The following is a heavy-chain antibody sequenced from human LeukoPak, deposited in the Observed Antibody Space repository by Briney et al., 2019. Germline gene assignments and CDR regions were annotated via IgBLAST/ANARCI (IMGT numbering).Heavy chain of an antibody. CDR1: GFTFSSYA. CDR2: ISYDGSNK. Sequence: PGRSLRLSCAASGFTFSSYAMHWVRQAPGKGLEWVAVISYDGSNKYYADSVKGRFTISRDNAKKTLYLEMNSLRMEDAAIYYCATSRVFDHWGQGTLVTVSS. V-gene: IGHV3-30-3*01. CDR3: ATSRVFDH. J-gene: IGHJ4*02.